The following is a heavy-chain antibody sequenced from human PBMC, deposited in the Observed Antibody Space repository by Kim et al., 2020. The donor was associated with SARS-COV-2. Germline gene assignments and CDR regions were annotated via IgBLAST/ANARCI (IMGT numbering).Heavy chain of an antibody. J-gene: IGHJ5*02. D-gene: IGHD3-10*01. CDR2: MNPNSGNT. CDR1: GYTFTNYD. V-gene: IGHV1-8*01. CDR3: WRAMVRGVIDP. Sequence: ASVKVSCKASGYTFTNYDINWVRQATGQGLEWMGWMNPNSGNTGYAQKFQGRVTMTRDTSIGTAYMELSSLKSEDTAVYYCWRAMVRGVIDPWGQGTLVTVSS.